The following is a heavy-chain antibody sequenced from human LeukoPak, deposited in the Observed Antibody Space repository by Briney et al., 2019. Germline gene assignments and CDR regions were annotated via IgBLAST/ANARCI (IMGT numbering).Heavy chain of an antibody. CDR1: GGSISSYY. J-gene: IGHJ4*02. V-gene: IGHV4-59*01. D-gene: IGHD3-3*01. CDR2: IYYSGST. Sequence: PSETLSLTCTVSGGSISSYYWSWIRQPPGKGLEWIGYIYYSGSTNYNPSLKSRVTISVDTSKNQFSLKLSSVTAADTAVYYCARGAHDFWSGFEVYYFDYWGQGTLVTVSS. CDR3: ARGAHDFWSGFEVYYFDY.